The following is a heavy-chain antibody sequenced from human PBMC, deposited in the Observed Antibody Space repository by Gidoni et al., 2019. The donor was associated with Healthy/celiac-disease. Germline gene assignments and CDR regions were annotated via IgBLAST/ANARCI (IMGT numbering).Heavy chain of an antibody. CDR2: IWYDGSNK. CDR1: GFTFSSYG. CDR3: ARPYGSGRPKPRGSYYYYGMDV. V-gene: IGHV3-33*01. D-gene: IGHD3-10*01. Sequence: QVQLVESGGGVVQPGRSLRLSCAASGFTFSSYGMPWVRQAPGKGLEWVAVIWYDGSNKYYADSVKGRFTISRDNSKNTLYLQMNSLRAEDTAVYYCARPYGSGRPKPRGSYYYYGMDVWGQGTTVTVSS. J-gene: IGHJ6*02.